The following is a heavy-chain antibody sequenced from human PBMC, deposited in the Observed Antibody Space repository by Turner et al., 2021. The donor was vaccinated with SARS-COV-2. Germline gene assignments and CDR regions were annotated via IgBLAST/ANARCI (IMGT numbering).Heavy chain of an antibody. CDR3: AREFIVVVPTRGWEEPRNYYYGMDV. J-gene: IGHJ6*02. CDR2: IWYDGSNK. D-gene: IGHD2-2*01. CDR1: GLTLNNYG. Sequence: QVQLVESGGGVVQPGRSLRHSCAASGLTLNNYGMHWVRQAPGKGLEWVAVIWYDGSNKYYADSVKGRFTISRDNSKNTLYLQMNSLRAEDTAVYYCAREFIVVVPTRGWEEPRNYYYGMDVWGQGTTVTVSS. V-gene: IGHV3-33*01.